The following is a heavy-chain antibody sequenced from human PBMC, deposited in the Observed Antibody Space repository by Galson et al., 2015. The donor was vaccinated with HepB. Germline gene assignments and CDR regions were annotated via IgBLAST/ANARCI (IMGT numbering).Heavy chain of an antibody. D-gene: IGHD6-19*01. J-gene: IGHJ4*02. CDR2: IIPIFGTA. V-gene: IGHV1-69*13. CDR3: ARAGYSSGWYRVEGY. CDR1: GGTFSSYA. Sequence: SVKVSCKASGGTFSSYAISWVRQAPGQGLEWMGGIIPIFGTADYAQKFQGRVTITADESTSTAYMELSSLRSEDTAVYYCARAGYSSGWYRVEGYWGQGTLVTVSS.